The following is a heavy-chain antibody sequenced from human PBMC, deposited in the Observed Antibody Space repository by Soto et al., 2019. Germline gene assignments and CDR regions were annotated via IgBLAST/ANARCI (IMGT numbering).Heavy chain of an antibody. D-gene: IGHD6-19*01. V-gene: IGHV4-34*01. J-gene: IGHJ3*02. CDR3: ARRLRASPAFDI. CDR1: NGSLNGYY. CDR2: ISQSGFT. Sequence: QVQLQQWGAGPLKPSETLSLTCGVYNGSLNGYYWGWIRQPPGKGLQWVGEISQSGFTNDNPSLKSRRPMSVETSRSQVTLSLSSVTAADTAIYYCARRLRASPAFDIWGQGTVVTVSS.